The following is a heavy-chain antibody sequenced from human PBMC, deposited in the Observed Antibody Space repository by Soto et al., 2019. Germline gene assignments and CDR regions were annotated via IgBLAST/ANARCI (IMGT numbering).Heavy chain of an antibody. Sequence: QVQLVQSGAEVKKPGSSVKVSCKASGGTFSNFALISWVRQAPGQGLEWMGGIIPIDATVNYAQKFQGRITPTPDESTTTAYMDLGSLSSEDTAVYYCARDVLWFGYTYGDVWGQGTTVTVSS. J-gene: IGHJ6*01. D-gene: IGHD3-10*01. CDR1: GGTFSNFA. CDR3: ARDVLWFGYTYGDV. V-gene: IGHV1-69*05. CDR2: IIPIDATV.